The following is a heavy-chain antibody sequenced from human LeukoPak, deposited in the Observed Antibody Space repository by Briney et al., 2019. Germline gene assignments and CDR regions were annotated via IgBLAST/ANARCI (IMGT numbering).Heavy chain of an antibody. CDR3: ARGRWETLDY. Sequence: GGSLRLSCAASGFTSSSYWMSWVRQAPGKGLEWVANIKQDGSEKYYVDSVKGRFTISRDNAKNSLYLQMNSLRAEDTAVYYCARGRWETLDYWGQGTLVTVSS. J-gene: IGHJ4*02. D-gene: IGHD1-26*01. V-gene: IGHV3-7*03. CDR2: IKQDGSEK. CDR1: GFTSSSYW.